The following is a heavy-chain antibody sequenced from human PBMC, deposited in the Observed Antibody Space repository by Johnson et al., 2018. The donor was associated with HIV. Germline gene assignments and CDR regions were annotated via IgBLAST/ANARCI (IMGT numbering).Heavy chain of an antibody. D-gene: IGHD6-25*01. Sequence: VQLVESGGGVVQPGRSLRLSCAASGFTFSSYGMHWVRQAPGKGLEWVAVIWYDGSNKYYADSVKGRFTISRDNSKNTLYLQMNSLRADDTAVYYCAKGGIDAFDIWGQGTMVTVSS. CDR1: GFTFSSYG. J-gene: IGHJ3*02. CDR3: AKGGIDAFDI. CDR2: IWYDGSNK. V-gene: IGHV3-33*06.